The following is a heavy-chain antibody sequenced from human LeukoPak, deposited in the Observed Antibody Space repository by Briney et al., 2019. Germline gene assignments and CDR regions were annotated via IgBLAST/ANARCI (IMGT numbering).Heavy chain of an antibody. V-gene: IGHV4-4*07. J-gene: IGHJ6*02. CDR1: GGSISSYY. CDR2: IYTSGST. Sequence: ASETLSLTCTVSGGSISSYYWSWIRQPAGKGLEWIGRIYTSGSTNYNPSLKSRVTMSVDTSKNQFSLKLSSVTAADTAVYYCAVKGPDYYYYGMDVWGQGTTVTVSS. CDR3: AVKGPDYYYYGMDV.